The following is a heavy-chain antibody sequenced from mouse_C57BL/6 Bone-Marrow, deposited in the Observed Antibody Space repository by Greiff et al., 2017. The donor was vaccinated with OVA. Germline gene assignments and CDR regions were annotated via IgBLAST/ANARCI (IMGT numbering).Heavy chain of an antibody. V-gene: IGHV8-12*01. CDR2: IYWDDDK. CDR3: ARGGLGQDYAMDY. CDR1: GFSLSTSGMG. Sequence: QVTLKECGPGILQSSQTLSLTCSFSGFSLSTSGMGVSWIRQPSGKGLEWLAHIYWDDDKRYNPSLKSRLTISKDTSRNQVFLKITSVDTADTATYYCARGGLGQDYAMDYWGQGTSVTVSS. J-gene: IGHJ4*01. D-gene: IGHD4-1*01.